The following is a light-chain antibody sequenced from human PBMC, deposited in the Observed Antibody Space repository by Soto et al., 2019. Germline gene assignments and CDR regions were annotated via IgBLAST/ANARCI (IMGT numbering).Light chain of an antibody. V-gene: IGLV1-40*01. J-gene: IGLJ1*01. Sequence: QSVLTQPPSVSGAPGQRVTISCSGSSSNIGAGYDVHWYQQLPGTAPKLLIYGNSNRPSGVPDRFSGSKSGTSASLAITGLQAEYEADYYCQSYDNSLSGSGVFGTGTKLTVL. CDR1: SSNIGAGYD. CDR3: QSYDNSLSGSGV. CDR2: GNS.